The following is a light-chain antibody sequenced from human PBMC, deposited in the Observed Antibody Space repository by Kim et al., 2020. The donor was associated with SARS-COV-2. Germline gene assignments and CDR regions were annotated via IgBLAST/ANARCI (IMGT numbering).Light chain of an antibody. J-gene: IGKJ5*01. CDR1: QSSSPY. V-gene: IGKV1-39*01. Sequence: SAAVGDRVTITCRASQSSSPYLNWYQQKPGKAPKLLIYGASTLQSGVPSRFSGSGSGTDFTLIISSLQPEDFATYYCQQSYSTPTFGRGTRLEIK. CDR2: GAS. CDR3: QQSYSTPT.